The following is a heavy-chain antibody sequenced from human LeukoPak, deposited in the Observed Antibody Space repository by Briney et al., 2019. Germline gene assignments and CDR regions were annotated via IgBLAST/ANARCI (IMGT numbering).Heavy chain of an antibody. CDR1: GYSFTSYW. V-gene: IGHV5-51*01. CDR2: IYPGDSDT. J-gene: IGHJ3*01. Sequence: GESLKISCKGSGYSFTSYWIGWVRQMPGKGLEWMGIIYPGDSDTRYSPSFQGQVTISADKSVSIAYLQWSSLKASDTAMYYCARPNITSYYDSRGYDAFDVWGQGTMVIVSS. D-gene: IGHD3-22*01. CDR3: ARPNITSYYDSRGYDAFDV.